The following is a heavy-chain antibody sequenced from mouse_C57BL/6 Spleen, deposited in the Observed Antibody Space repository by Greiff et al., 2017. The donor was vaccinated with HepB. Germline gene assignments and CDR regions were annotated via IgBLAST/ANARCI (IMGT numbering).Heavy chain of an antibody. CDR2: IDPSDSET. CDR3: ARSDYQAWFAY. CDR1: GYTFTSYW. V-gene: IGHV1-52*01. D-gene: IGHD1-1*02. Sequence: QVQLQQPGAELVRPGSSVKLSCKASGYTFTSYWMHWVKQRPIQGLEWIGNIDPSDSETHYNQKFKDKATLTVDKSSSTAYMQLSSLTSEDSAVYYCARSDYQAWFAYWGQGTLVTVSA. J-gene: IGHJ3*01.